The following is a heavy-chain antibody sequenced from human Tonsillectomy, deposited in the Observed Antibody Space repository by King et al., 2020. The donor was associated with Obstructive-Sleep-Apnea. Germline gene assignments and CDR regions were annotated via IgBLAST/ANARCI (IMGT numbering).Heavy chain of an antibody. Sequence: QLQESGPGLVKPSETLSLTCTVSGGSISSYYWSWIRQPPGKGLEWIWYIYYSGSTNYNPSLKSRVTISVDTSKNQFSLKLSSVTAADTAVYYCARYSSGWSRPGNYFDYWGQGTLVTVSS. J-gene: IGHJ4*02. CDR2: IYYSGST. D-gene: IGHD6-19*01. V-gene: IGHV4-59*08. CDR1: GGSISSYY. CDR3: ARYSSGWSRPGNYFDY.